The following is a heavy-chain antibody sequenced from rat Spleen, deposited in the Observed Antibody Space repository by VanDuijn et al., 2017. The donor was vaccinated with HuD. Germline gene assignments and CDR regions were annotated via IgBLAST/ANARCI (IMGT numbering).Heavy chain of an antibody. CDR1: GFIFSDHY. CDR3: ARGGYNYGWFAY. D-gene: IGHD1-9*01. Sequence: EVQLVESDGGLVRPGRSLKLSCAASGFIFSDHYVAWVRQAPTKGLEWVATISPSGGRTTHRDSVKGRFTISRDNAKNHLYLQMDTLRSEDSATYYCARGGYNYGWFAYWGQGTLVTVSS. J-gene: IGHJ3*01. CDR2: ISPSGGRT. V-gene: IGHV5-25*01.